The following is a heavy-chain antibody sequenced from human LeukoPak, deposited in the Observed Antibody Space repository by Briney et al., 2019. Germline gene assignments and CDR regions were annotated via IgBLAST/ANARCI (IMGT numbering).Heavy chain of an antibody. Sequence: SGGSLRLSCAASGFTFGDYAMSWVRQAPGKGLEWVGFIRTEAYDGATDYGAPVKGRFTISRDDSKNIAYLQMNSLNTEDTAVSYCTRTFGYYYFYMDVWGKGTTVIVSS. CDR3: TRTFGYYYFYMDV. D-gene: IGHD3-16*01. J-gene: IGHJ6*03. CDR2: IRTEAYDGAT. V-gene: IGHV3-49*04. CDR1: GFTFGDYA.